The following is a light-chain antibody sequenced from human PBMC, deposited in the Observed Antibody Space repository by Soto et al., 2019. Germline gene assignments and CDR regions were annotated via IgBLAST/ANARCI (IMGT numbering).Light chain of an antibody. CDR1: QSVSYNY. J-gene: IGKJ1*01. CDR3: QQYTSSPLT. CDR2: GAS. V-gene: IGKV3-20*01. Sequence: EIVLTHSPGTLSLSPGERATLSCSASQSVSYNYLAWYQQKPGQAPRLVIYGASSRATGIPDRFSASGSGTDFTLTISRLEPEDFAVYYWQQYTSSPLTFGQGTKVDIK.